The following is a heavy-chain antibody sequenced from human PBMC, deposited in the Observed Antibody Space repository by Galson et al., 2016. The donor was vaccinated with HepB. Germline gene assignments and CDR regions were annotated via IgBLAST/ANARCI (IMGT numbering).Heavy chain of an antibody. CDR2: ISGDTNYI. Sequence: SLRLSCAASGFSFSTYSMHWVRQAPGKGLEWVSSISGDTNYIYYADSVKGRFTISRDNAKNSLYLQMNSLRAEDTAVYYCASSQRVGDSNCSSISCYIDYWGQGTLVTVSS. D-gene: IGHD2-2*02. J-gene: IGHJ4*02. CDR1: GFSFSTYS. V-gene: IGHV3-21*01. CDR3: ASSQRVGDSNCSSISCYIDY.